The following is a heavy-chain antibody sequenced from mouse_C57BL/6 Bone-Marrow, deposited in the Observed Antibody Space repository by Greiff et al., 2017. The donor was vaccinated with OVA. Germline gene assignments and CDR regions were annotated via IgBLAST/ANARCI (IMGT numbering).Heavy chain of an antibody. CDR1: GFNIKDDY. CDR3: TTGDYASWFAY. J-gene: IGHJ3*01. D-gene: IGHD2-4*01. CDR2: IDPENGDT. V-gene: IGHV14-4*01. Sequence: VQLQQSGAELVRPGASVKLSCTASGFNIKDDYMHWVKQRPEQGLEWIGWIDPENGDTEYASKFQGKATITADTSSNTAYLQLSSLTSEDTAVYYFTTGDYASWFAYWGQGTLVTVSA.